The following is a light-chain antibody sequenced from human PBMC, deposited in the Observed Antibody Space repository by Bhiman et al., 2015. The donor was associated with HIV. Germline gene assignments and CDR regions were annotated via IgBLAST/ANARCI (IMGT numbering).Light chain of an antibody. CDR1: SSNIGSNT. J-gene: IGLJ3*02. V-gene: IGLV1-44*01. Sequence: QSVLTQPPSASGTPGQRVTISCSGSSSNIGSNTVNWYQHLPGTAPKLLIYRNNQRPSGVPDRFSGSKSGTSASLAISGLQAEDEADYYCQSYDSSLSGRVFGGGTKLTVL. CDR3: QSYDSSLSGRV. CDR2: RNN.